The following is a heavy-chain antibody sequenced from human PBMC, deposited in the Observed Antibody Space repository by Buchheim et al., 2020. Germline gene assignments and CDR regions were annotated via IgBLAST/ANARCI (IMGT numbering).Heavy chain of an antibody. CDR3: AILHESAGNYYFDY. CDR2: ISYDGSNK. Sequence: QVQLVESGGGVVQPGRSLRLSCAASGFTFSSYGMHWVRQAPGKGLEWVAVISYDGSNKYYADSVKGRFTISRDNSKHTLYLQMNSLRAEDTAVYYCAILHESAGNYYFDYWGQGTL. D-gene: IGHD4-23*01. V-gene: IGHV3-30*03. CDR1: GFTFSSYG. J-gene: IGHJ4*02.